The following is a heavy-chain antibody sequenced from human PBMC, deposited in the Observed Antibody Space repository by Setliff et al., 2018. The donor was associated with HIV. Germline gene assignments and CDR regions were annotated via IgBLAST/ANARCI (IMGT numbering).Heavy chain of an antibody. D-gene: IGHD4-17*01. V-gene: IGHV4-39*01. CDR1: GGSIRSSSXX. Sequence: SETLSLTCTVSGGSIRSSSXXWGGIRQPPGKGLEWIGSIYYSGSTYYNPSLKSRVTISVDTSKNQFSLKLSSVTAADTAVYYCARGGDYPRFIDYWGQGTLVTVSS. CDR3: ARGGDYPRFIDY. J-gene: IGHJ4*02. CDR2: IYYSGST.